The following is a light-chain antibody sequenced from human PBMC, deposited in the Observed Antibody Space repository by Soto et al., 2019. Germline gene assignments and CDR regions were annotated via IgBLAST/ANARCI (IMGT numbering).Light chain of an antibody. J-gene: IGLJ1*01. CDR3: QSYDSSLSGWV. Sequence: QSVLTQPPSVSGAPGQRVTISCTGSSSNIGAGYDVHWYQQLPGTAPKLLIYGNSNRPSGVPDRFSVSKSGTSASLAITGLQAEDEADYYCQSYDSSLSGWVFGTGTKLTVL. CDR2: GNS. CDR1: SSNIGAGYD. V-gene: IGLV1-40*01.